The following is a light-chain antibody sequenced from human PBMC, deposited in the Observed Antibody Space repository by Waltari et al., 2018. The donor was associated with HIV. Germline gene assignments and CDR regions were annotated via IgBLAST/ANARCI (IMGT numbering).Light chain of an antibody. CDR3: SSYTSSSTLVV. CDR1: RSDVGGYNY. J-gene: IGLJ2*01. V-gene: IGLV2-14*01. Sequence: QSALTQPASVSGSPVQSITISGTGTRSDVGGYNYVSWYHPHPGKAPKLMIYEVSHRPSAVSNRFSGSKSGNTASLTISGLQAEDEADYYCSSYTSSSTLVVFGGGTKLTVL. CDR2: EVS.